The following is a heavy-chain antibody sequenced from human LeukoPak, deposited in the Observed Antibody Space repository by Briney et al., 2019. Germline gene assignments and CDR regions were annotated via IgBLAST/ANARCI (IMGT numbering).Heavy chain of an antibody. J-gene: IGHJ4*02. Sequence: PGGSLRLSCAASGVTFSSAWMSWVRQAPGQGLEWLGRIKTKTDGGTTDYAAPVKGRFTISRDDSKDTLYLQMNSLKSDDTAVYYCANIFGGNSHRSDYWGQGTLVTVSS. V-gene: IGHV3-15*01. CDR2: IKTKTDGGTT. CDR1: GVTFSSAW. CDR3: ANIFGGNSHRSDY. D-gene: IGHD4-23*01.